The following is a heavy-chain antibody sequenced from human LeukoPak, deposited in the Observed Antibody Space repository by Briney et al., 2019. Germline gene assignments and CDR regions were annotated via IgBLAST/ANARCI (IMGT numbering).Heavy chain of an antibody. D-gene: IGHD6-19*01. CDR2: ISGSGGST. CDR3: AKQGATAVAAGGDFDY. CDR1: GFTFSSYA. V-gene: IGHV3-23*01. Sequence: GGSLRLSCAASGFTFSSYAMNWVRQAPGKGLEWVSGISGSGGSTYYADSVKGRFTISRDNSKNTLYLQMNSLRAEDTAVYYCAKQGATAVAAGGDFDYWGQGTLVTVSS. J-gene: IGHJ4*02.